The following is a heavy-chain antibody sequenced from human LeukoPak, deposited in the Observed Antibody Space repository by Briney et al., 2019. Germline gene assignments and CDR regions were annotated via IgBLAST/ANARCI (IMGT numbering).Heavy chain of an antibody. D-gene: IGHD3-22*01. CDR3: ARAYYYDSSGYFIPLAFDI. Sequence: TSGGSLRLSCAASGFTFSDYYMSWIRQAPGKGLEWVSYISSSGSTISYADSVEGRFTISRDNAKNSLYLQMNSLRAEDTAVYYCARAYYYDSSGYFIPLAFDIWGQGTMVTVSS. CDR2: ISSSGSTI. CDR1: GFTFSDYY. J-gene: IGHJ3*02. V-gene: IGHV3-11*04.